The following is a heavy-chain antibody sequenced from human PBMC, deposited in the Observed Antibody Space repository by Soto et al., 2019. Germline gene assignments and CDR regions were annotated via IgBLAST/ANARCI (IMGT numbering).Heavy chain of an antibody. CDR2: ISDSGSGGST. J-gene: IGHJ4*02. CDR3: AKGRLRFEN. V-gene: IGHV3-23*01. D-gene: IGHD4-17*01. CDR1: GFAFSSYG. Sequence: EVQLLESGGGLVQPGGSLRLSCAASGFAFSSYGMTWVRQAPGKGLEWVLSISDSGSGGSTYYADSVKGRFTISGDNSKNTLYLQMSSLRAEDTAVYYCAKGRLRFENWGQGTLVTVSS.